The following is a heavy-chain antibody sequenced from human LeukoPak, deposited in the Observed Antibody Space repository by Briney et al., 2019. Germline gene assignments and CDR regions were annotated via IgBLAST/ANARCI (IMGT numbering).Heavy chain of an antibody. CDR1: GGSISSSSYY. D-gene: IGHD3-3*01. CDR2: IYYSGST. CDR3: ARRVTIFGVGDYFDY. J-gene: IGHJ4*02. V-gene: IGHV4-39*01. Sequence: PSETLSLTCTVSGGSISSSSYYWGWIRQPPGKGLEWIGRIYYSGSTYYNPSLKSRVTISVDTSKNQFSLKLSSVTAAGTAVYYCARRVTIFGVGDYFDYWGQGTLVTVSS.